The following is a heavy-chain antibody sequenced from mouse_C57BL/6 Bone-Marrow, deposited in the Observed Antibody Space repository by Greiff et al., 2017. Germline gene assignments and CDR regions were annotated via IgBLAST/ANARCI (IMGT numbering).Heavy chain of an antibody. Sequence: EVKLVESGGGLVKPGGSLKLSCAASGFTFSDYGMHWVRQAPEKGLEWVAYISSGSSTIYYADTGKGRFTISRDNAKNTLFLQMTSLRSEDTAMYYCARGGTVVATGAMDYWGQGTSVTVSS. J-gene: IGHJ4*01. CDR1: GFTFSDYG. CDR2: ISSGSSTI. V-gene: IGHV5-17*01. CDR3: ARGGTVVATGAMDY. D-gene: IGHD1-1*01.